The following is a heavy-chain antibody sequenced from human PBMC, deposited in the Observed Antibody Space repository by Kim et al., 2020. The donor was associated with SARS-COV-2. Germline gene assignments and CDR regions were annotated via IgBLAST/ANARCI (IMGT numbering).Heavy chain of an antibody. CDR1: GGRFMDTYT. D-gene: IGHD3-16*02. J-gene: IGHJ5*02. CDR2: ILPIFGST. V-gene: IGHV1-69*06. Sequence: SVKVSCKASGGRFMDTYTICWLRQAPGQGLEWMGQILPIFGSTNYAQKFQARVTITADKSTSTAYMEMNSLRSEDTAIYYCARVLLSGASNWFDLWGQGTRVTVSS. CDR3: ARVLLSGASNWFDL.